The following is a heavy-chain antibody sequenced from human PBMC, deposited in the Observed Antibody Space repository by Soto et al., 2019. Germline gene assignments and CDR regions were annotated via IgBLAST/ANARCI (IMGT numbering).Heavy chain of an antibody. CDR1: GGTFSSYA. V-gene: IGHV1-69*12. CDR3: ARDRGYSYGQGAYYYYYGMDV. Sequence: QVQLVQSGAEVKKPGSSVKVSCKASGGTFSSYAISWVRQAPGQGLEWMGGIIPIFGTANYAQKFQGRVTITADESTSTDYMELSSLRSEDTAVYYCARDRGYSYGQGAYYYYYGMDVWGQGTTVTVSS. CDR2: IIPIFGTA. J-gene: IGHJ6*02. D-gene: IGHD5-18*01.